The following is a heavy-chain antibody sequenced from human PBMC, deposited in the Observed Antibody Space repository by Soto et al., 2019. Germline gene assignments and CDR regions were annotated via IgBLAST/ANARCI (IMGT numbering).Heavy chain of an antibody. V-gene: IGHV3-23*01. J-gene: IGHJ4*02. CDR1: GFTFSSYA. D-gene: IGHD3-22*01. Sequence: EVQLLESGGGLVQPGGSLRLSCAASGFTFSSYAMSWVRQAPGKGLEWVSGISGSGGSTYYADSVKGRFTISRDKSKNTLYLQMNSLRAEDTAVYYCARAEGAVVIDYFDYWGQGSLVTVSS. CDR2: ISGSGGST. CDR3: ARAEGAVVIDYFDY.